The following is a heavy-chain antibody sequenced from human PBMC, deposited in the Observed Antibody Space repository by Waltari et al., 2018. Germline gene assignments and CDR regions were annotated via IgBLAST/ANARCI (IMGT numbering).Heavy chain of an antibody. D-gene: IGHD6-6*01. CDR2: TYASDSDT. J-gene: IGHJ3*02. Sequence: EVQLVQSGAEVKKPGESLKISCKASGYSFSSYWIGWVRQMPGKGLDGMGITYASDSDTQYSPSAQGQVTISADKSISTAYLQWSSLKASDTAMYYCARHPHVHGAFDIWGQGTMVTVSS. CDR1: GYSFSSYW. CDR3: ARHPHVHGAFDI. V-gene: IGHV5-51*01.